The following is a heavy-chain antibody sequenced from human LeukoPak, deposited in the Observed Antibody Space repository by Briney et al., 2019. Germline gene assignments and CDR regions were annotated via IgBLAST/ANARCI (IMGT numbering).Heavy chain of an antibody. D-gene: IGHD1-1*01. CDR1: GFSFSNYG. J-gene: IGHJ6*03. CDR3: AKDRGYPYYYYMDV. V-gene: IGHV3-30*02. CDR2: IRYDGSNK. Sequence: GGSLRLSCAASGFSFSNYGTHWVRQAPGKGLEWVAFIRYDGSNKYYADSVKGRFTISRDNSKNTLYLQMNSLRAEDTAVYYCAKDRGYPYYYYMDVWGKGTTVTVSS.